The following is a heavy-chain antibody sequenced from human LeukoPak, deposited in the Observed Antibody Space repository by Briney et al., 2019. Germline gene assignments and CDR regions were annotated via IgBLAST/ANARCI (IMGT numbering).Heavy chain of an antibody. CDR2: ISTGGTT. D-gene: IGHD2-21*02. CDR1: GFTFSSYG. J-gene: IGHJ4*02. V-gene: IGHV3-23*01. CDR3: TINARDYCGGDCYSH. Sequence: GGSLRLSRAASGFTFSSYGVSWVRQAPGKGLMWVSAISTGGTTYYADSVRGRFTISRDNSKNTLDLQMNSLRVEDTAVYYCTINARDYCGGDCYSHWGQGTLVTVSS.